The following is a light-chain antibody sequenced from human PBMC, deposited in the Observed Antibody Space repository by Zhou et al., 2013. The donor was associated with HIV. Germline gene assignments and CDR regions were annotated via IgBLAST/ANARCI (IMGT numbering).Light chain of an antibody. J-gene: IGKJ4*01. V-gene: IGKV1-8*01. CDR1: QSISTY. CDR2: DAS. Sequence: AIRITQSPSSLSASTGDRVTITCRASQSISTYLAWYQQKPGLAPRLVISDASTRAAGFPARFSGSGSGTEFTLTISSLQSGDVALYFCQQYNGWPLTFGGGTRVTI. CDR3: QQYNGWPLT.